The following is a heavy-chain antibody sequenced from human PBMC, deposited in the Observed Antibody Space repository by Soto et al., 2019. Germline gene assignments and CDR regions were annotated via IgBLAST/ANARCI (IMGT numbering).Heavy chain of an antibody. Sequence: PXGSLRLSCEASGFTFNTYSMHWVRQPPGKGLEWLAAIWYDGTQKYYADSVKGRFIISRDNSKKTLYLEMNSLRAEDTAVYYCARAGGTTVTGLWHFDSWGQGTLVTVSS. J-gene: IGHJ4*02. CDR2: IWYDGTQK. CDR3: ARAGGTTVTGLWHFDS. CDR1: GFTFNTYS. D-gene: IGHD4-17*01. V-gene: IGHV3-33*01.